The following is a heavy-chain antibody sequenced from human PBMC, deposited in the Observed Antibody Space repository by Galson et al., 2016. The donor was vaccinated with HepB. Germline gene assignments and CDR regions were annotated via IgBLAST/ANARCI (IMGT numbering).Heavy chain of an antibody. Sequence: SLRLSCAASGFTFSSHSMNWFRQAPGKGLEWVSAISSSSNYIYYTDSVTGRFTNSRDNAKNSLYLPMNSLRDEDTAVYYCARAQNSDASVISYYRFYYYGMDVWGQGTTVTVSS. J-gene: IGHJ6*02. CDR2: ISSSSNYI. V-gene: IGHV3-21*01. CDR1: GFTFSSHS. CDR3: ARAQNSDASVISYYRFYYYGMDV. D-gene: IGHD3-16*02.